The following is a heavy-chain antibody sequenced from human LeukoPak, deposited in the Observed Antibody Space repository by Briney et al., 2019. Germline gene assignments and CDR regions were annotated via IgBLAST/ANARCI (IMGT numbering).Heavy chain of an antibody. CDR2: MNPNSGNT. Sequence: ASVKVSCKASGYTFTTYDITWVRQATGQGLEWMGWMNPNSGNTDYAQKFQGRVTMTRNSSISTAYMELSSLRSEDTAVYYCARAYYMDVWGKGTTVTVSS. V-gene: IGHV1-8*02. J-gene: IGHJ6*03. CDR1: GYTFTTYD. CDR3: ARAYYMDV.